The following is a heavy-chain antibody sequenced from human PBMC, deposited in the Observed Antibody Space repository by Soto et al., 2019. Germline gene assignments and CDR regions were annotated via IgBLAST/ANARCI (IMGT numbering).Heavy chain of an antibody. CDR2: INAGSGNT. J-gene: IGHJ1*01. CDR3: ARDAELATIPLDF. D-gene: IGHD5-12*01. Sequence: QVQLVQSGADVKKPGASVKVSCKASGYTFTKYIVHWVRQAPGQRLEWMGWINAGSGNTRYSQKLQGRVSFTRDTSATTAYMELSGLRFEDTAIYYCARDAELATIPLDFWGQGTLVTVSS. V-gene: IGHV1-3*01. CDR1: GYTFTKYI.